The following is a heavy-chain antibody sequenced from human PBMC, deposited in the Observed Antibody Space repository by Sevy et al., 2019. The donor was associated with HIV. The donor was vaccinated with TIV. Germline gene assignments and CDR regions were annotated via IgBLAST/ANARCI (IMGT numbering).Heavy chain of an antibody. CDR2: ISGSGGST. CDR1: GFTFSSYA. V-gene: IGHV3-23*01. CDR3: ATIIVVVPAAIFQH. D-gene: IGHD2-2*01. Sequence: GGSLRLSCAASGFTFSSYAMSWVRQAPGKGLEWVSAISGSGGSTYYADSVKGRFTISRDNSKNTLYLQMNSLRAEDTAVYYCATIIVVVPAAIFQHWGQGTLVTVSS. J-gene: IGHJ1*01.